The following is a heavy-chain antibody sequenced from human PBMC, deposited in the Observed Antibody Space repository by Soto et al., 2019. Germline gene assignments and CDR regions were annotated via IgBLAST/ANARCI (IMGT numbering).Heavy chain of an antibody. CDR2: FDPEDGET. CDR1: GYTLTELS. V-gene: IGHV1-24*01. J-gene: IGHJ4*02. Sequence: EASVKVSCKVSGYTLTELSMHWVRQAPGKGLEWMGGFDPEDGETIYAQKFQGRVTMTEDTSTDTAYMELSSLRSEDTAVYYCATAPISSGYYFVTDYWGQGTLVTVSS. D-gene: IGHD3-22*01. CDR3: ATAPISSGYYFVTDY.